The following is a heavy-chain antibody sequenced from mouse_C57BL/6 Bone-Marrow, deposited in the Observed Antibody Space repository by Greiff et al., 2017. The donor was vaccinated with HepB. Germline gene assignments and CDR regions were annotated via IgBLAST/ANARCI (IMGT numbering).Heavy chain of an antibody. V-gene: IGHV5-9-1*02. CDR2: ISSGGDYI. D-gene: IGHD2-3*01. Sequence: EVQGVESGEGLVKPGGSLKLSCAASGFTFSSYAMSWVRQTPEKRLEWVAYISSGGDYIYYADTVKGRFTISRDNARNTLYLQMSSLKSEDTAMYYCTREALYDGYYNVWGTGTTVTVSS. CDR1: GFTFSSYA. CDR3: TREALYDGYYNV. J-gene: IGHJ1*03.